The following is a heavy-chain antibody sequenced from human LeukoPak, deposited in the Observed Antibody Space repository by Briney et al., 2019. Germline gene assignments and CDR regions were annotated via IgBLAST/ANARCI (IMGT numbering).Heavy chain of an antibody. Sequence: SETLSLTCTVSGDSISSRSYYWGWIRQPPGKGLEWIGSIYYRGTTYYSPPLKSRVAISVDTSKNQFSLRLSSVTAADTAVYYCARTIGDYVPYFDYWGQGTLVTVSS. CDR2: IYYRGTT. D-gene: IGHD4-17*01. J-gene: IGHJ4*02. CDR3: ARTIGDYVPYFDY. CDR1: GDSISSRSYY. V-gene: IGHV4-39*01.